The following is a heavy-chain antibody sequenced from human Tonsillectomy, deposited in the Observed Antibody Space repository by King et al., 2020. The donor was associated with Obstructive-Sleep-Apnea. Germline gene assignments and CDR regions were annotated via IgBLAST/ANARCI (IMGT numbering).Heavy chain of an antibody. Sequence: QLVQSGAEVKKPGASVKVSCKASGYTFTSIGISWVRQAPGQGLEWMGWISANNGNTYYAQKLQARGTMTTDTSTSTAYMELRSLRSDDTAVYYCVRDSSPFDIWGRGTLVTVSS. D-gene: IGHD2-2*01. CDR3: VRDSSPFDI. V-gene: IGHV1-18*01. CDR2: ISANNGNT. CDR1: GYTFTSIG. J-gene: IGHJ2*01.